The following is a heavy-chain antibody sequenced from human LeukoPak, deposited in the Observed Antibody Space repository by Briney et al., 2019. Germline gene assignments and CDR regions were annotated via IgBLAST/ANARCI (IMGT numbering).Heavy chain of an antibody. J-gene: IGHJ4*02. CDR3: ARRAMAEYYFDY. D-gene: IGHD5-18*01. V-gene: IGHV5-51*01. Sequence: EESLQISCKGSGYSFTSYWIGWVRQLPGKGLEWMGIIYPGDSDTRYSPSFQGQVTISADKSISTAYLQWSSLKASDTAMYYCARRAMAEYYFDYWGQGTLVTVSS. CDR1: GYSFTSYW. CDR2: IYPGDSDT.